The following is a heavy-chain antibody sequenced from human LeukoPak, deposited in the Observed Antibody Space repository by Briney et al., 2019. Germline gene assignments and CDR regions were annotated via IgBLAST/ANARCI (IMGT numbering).Heavy chain of an antibody. J-gene: IGHJ4*02. CDR2: TSGGSGNT. V-gene: IGHV3-23*01. D-gene: IGHD6-13*01. CDR1: AFTFSSYA. CDR3: AKEPGIAAAGPQDY. Sequence: AGSLTLSCAASAFTFSSYAMSWVRQAQRKGLEWVSATSGGSGNTSYADSVKGRFTISRDNSKDTLYLQMNSLRAEDTAVYYCAKEPGIAAAGPQDYWGQGTLVTVSS.